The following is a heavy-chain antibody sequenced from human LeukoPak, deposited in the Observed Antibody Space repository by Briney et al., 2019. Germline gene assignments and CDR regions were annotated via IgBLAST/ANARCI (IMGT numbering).Heavy chain of an antibody. CDR3: ARSSPPTYYHFYYYMDV. Sequence: ASVKVSCRASGYTFTGYYMHWVRQAPGQGLEWMGWINPNSGGAKYAQNFQGRVIMTTDTSISTAYMELTSLRSDDTAVYYCARSSPPTYYHFYYYMDVWGKGSTVTVSS. CDR1: GYTFTGYY. CDR2: INPNSGGA. J-gene: IGHJ6*03. D-gene: IGHD6-13*01. V-gene: IGHV1-2*02.